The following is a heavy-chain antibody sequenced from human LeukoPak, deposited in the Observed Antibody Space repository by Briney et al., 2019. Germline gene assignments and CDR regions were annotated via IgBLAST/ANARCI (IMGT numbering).Heavy chain of an antibody. V-gene: IGHV4-59*08. D-gene: IGHD5-18*01. CDR2: ISDSGST. CDR1: GGSISSYY. CDR3: ARPVKGYIDSYHYMDV. Sequence: PLETLSLTCTVSGGSISSYYWSWIRQPPGKGLEWIGYISDSGSTNYNPSLKGRVTIFADTSKNQFSLRLSSVTAADTAVYFCARPVKGYIDSYHYMDVWGKGTTVTVSS. J-gene: IGHJ6*03.